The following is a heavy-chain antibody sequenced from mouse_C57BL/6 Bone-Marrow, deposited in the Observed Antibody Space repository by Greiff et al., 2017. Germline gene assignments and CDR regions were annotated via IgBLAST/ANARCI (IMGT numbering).Heavy chain of an antibody. CDR3: ARLEFDGSSGDWYFDV. CDR1: GYTFTSYD. V-gene: IGHV1-85*01. Sequence: VQLQQSGPELVQPGASVKLSCKASGYTFTSYDINWVKQRPGPGLAWIGWIYPRDGSTKYNEKFKGKATLTVDTSSSTAYMELHSLTSEASAVYFCARLEFDGSSGDWYFDVWGTGTTVTVSS. J-gene: IGHJ1*03. CDR2: IYPRDGST. D-gene: IGHD1-1*01.